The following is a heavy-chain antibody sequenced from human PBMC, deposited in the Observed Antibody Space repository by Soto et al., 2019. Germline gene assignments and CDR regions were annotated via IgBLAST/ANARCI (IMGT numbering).Heavy chain of an antibody. D-gene: IGHD3-9*01. V-gene: IGHV3-30-3*01. CDR2: VSYDGSNK. Sequence: GWSLRLSCAASGFTFSSYAMHWVRQAPGKGLEWVAVVSYDGSNKYYADSVKGRFTISRDNSKNTLYLQMNSLRAEDTAVYYCAREGYYDILTGYRAWFDPWGQGTLVTVSS. CDR1: GFTFSSYA. J-gene: IGHJ5*02. CDR3: AREGYYDILTGYRAWFDP.